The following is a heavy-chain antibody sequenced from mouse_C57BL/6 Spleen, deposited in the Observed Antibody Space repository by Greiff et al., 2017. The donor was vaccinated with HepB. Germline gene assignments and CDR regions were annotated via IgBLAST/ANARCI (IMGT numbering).Heavy chain of an antibody. CDR1: GYAFSSYW. CDR2: IYPGDGDT. J-gene: IGHJ2*01. Sequence: QVQLKESGAELVKPGASVKISCKASGYAFSSYWMNWVKQRPGKGLEWIGQIYPGDGDTNYNGKFKGKATLTADKSSSTAYMQLSNLTSEDSAVYFCARERVYSNYFFDYWGQGTTLTVSS. CDR3: ARERVYSNYFFDY. D-gene: IGHD2-5*01. V-gene: IGHV1-80*01.